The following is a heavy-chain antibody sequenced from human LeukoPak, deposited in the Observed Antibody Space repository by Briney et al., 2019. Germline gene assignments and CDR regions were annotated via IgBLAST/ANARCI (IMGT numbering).Heavy chain of an antibody. CDR1: GFTVSSNY. J-gene: IGHJ4*02. CDR2: IYSGGST. D-gene: IGHD6-19*01. V-gene: IGHV3-66*01. Sequence: GGSLRLSCAASGFTVSSNYMSWVRQAPGKGLEWVSVIYSGGSTYYADSVKGRFTISRGNSKNTLYLQMNSLRAEDTAVYYCARDLTIAVAGSGGNYWGQGTLVTVSS. CDR3: ARDLTIAVAGSGGNY.